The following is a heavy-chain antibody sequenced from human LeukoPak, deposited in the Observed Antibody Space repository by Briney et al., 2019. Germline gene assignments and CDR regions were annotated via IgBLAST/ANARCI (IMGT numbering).Heavy chain of an antibody. Sequence: PGGSLRLSCAASGFAFSSYSMNWVRQAPGRGLEWISYISSGSRTIYYADSVEGRFTISRDNGKNSLYLLLNSLRADDTAVYFCARESTTGHRDFDYWGQGTLITVSS. J-gene: IGHJ4*02. V-gene: IGHV3-48*01. D-gene: IGHD1-1*01. CDR1: GFAFSSYS. CDR2: ISSGSRTI. CDR3: ARESTTGHRDFDY.